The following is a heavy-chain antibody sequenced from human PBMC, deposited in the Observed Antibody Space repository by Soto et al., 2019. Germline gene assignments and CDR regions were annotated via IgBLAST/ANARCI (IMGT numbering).Heavy chain of an antibody. Sequence: EVQLVESGGGLAQPGGSLRLSCAASGFTFSDYWVHWVRQAPGKGLEWVSRIKRDGSTTNYADSVKGRFTISRDNAKNTLYLEMNSLRVEDTADYYCARGAINYYYEDVWGKGTTVTVSS. CDR2: IKRDGSTT. J-gene: IGHJ6*03. CDR3: ARGAINYYYEDV. CDR1: GFTFSDYW. V-gene: IGHV3-74*01.